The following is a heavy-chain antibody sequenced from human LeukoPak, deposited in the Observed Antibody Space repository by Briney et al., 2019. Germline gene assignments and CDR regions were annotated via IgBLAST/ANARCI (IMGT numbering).Heavy chain of an antibody. Sequence: GSLRLSCAASGFIFSNYAMSWARQAPGKGLEWVSGISGSGGSTYYADSVKGRFTISRDNSKNTLYLQMNSLRAEDTAVYYCAKDLGYTSGWSDYWGQGTLVTVSS. J-gene: IGHJ4*02. CDR3: AKDLGYTSGWSDY. V-gene: IGHV3-23*01. CDR1: GFIFSNYA. CDR2: ISGSGGST. D-gene: IGHD6-19*01.